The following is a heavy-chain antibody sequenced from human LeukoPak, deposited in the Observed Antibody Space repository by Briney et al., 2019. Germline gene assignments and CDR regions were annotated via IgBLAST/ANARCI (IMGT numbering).Heavy chain of an antibody. Sequence: PSETLSLTCTVSGGSISSSSYYWGWIRQPPGKGLEWIGSIYYSGSTYYNPSLKSRVTISVDTSKNQFSLKLSSVTAADTAVYYCAIPSGSYYYFDYWGQGTLVTVSS. CDR1: GGSISSSSYY. D-gene: IGHD1-26*01. CDR2: IYYSGST. J-gene: IGHJ4*02. CDR3: AIPSGSYYYFDY. V-gene: IGHV4-39*01.